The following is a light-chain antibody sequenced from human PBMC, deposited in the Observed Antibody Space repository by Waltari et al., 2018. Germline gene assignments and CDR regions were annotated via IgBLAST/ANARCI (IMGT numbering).Light chain of an antibody. V-gene: IGKV1-39*01. CDR1: QSIRSY. CDR3: QQSYSAPPWT. CDR2: TAS. Sequence: DIQMTQSPSSLSASVGDRVTITCRASQSIRSYLNWYQQKPGKAPKLLIYTASRLQSGVPSRFSGSGSGTDFTLTISSLQPEDFATYYCQQSYSAPPWTFGQGTKVEIK. J-gene: IGKJ1*01.